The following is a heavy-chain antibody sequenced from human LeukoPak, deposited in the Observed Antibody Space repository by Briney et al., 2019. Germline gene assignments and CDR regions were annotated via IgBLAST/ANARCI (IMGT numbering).Heavy chain of an antibody. Sequence: QPGRSLRLSCAASGFTFDDYAMHWVRQAPGEGLEWVSGISWNSGSIGYADSVKGRFTISRDNAKNSLYLQMNSLRAEDMALYYCAKGWSSGWYTGVDYWGQGTLVTVSS. CDR2: ISWNSGSI. CDR3: AKGWSSGWYTGVDY. CDR1: GFTFDDYA. D-gene: IGHD6-19*01. J-gene: IGHJ4*02. V-gene: IGHV3-9*03.